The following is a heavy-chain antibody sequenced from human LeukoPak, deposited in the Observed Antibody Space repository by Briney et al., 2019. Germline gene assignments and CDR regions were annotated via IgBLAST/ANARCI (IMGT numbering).Heavy chain of an antibody. Sequence: PGGSLRLSCAASELSFKTYSMNWLRQSPGKGLEWVSSISFSGGYIYYADSLKGRITISRDNAKNSLYLQMNSLRAEDTAVYYCARRATTGRGHSYGLDYWGQGTLVTVSS. CDR1: ELSFKTYS. V-gene: IGHV3-21*01. D-gene: IGHD5-18*01. CDR3: ARRATTGRGHSYGLDY. CDR2: ISFSGGYI. J-gene: IGHJ4*02.